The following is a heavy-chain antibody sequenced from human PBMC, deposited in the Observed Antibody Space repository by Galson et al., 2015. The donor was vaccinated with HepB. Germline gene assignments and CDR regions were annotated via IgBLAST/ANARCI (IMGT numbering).Heavy chain of an antibody. D-gene: IGHD2-15*01. CDR3: AREPGYCNGGRCYGGWFDP. CDR1: GGTVSDSY. V-gene: IGHV4-34*01. J-gene: IGHJ5*02. CDR2: INNSGTT. Sequence: SETLSLTCGVYGGTVSDSYWSWIRQPPGKGLEWIGEINNSGTTDSNPSLKSRVTISLDTSKNQFSLKLSSVTAADTAVYYCAREPGYCNGGRCYGGWFDPWGQGTLVTVSS.